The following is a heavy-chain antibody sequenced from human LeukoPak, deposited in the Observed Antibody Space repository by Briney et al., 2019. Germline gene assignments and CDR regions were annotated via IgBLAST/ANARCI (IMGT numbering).Heavy chain of an antibody. CDR3: ARERTIFGVEYYYYMDV. D-gene: IGHD3-3*01. J-gene: IGHJ6*03. CDR2: ISSSSSYI. V-gene: IGHV3-21*01. Sequence: PGGSLRLSCAASGFTFSSYSMNWVRQAPGKGLEWVSSISSSSSYIYYADSVKGRFTISRDNAKNSLYLQMNSLRAEDTAVYYCARERTIFGVEYYYYMDVWGKGTTVTVSS. CDR1: GFTFSSYS.